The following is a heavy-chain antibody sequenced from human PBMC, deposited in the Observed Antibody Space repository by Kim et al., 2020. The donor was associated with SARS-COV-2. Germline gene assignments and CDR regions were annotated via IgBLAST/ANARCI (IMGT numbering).Heavy chain of an antibody. J-gene: IGHJ4*01. CDR1: GFTFSSYG. D-gene: IGHD3-16*01. Sequence: GGSLRLSCAASGFTFSSYGMHWVRQAPGKGLEWVAVISYDGSNKYYADSVKGRFTISRDNSKNTLYLQMNSLRAEDTAVYYCAKDIDDYVWGSSSGFDY. V-gene: IGHV3-30*18. CDR3: AKDIDDYVWGSSSGFDY. CDR2: ISYDGSNK.